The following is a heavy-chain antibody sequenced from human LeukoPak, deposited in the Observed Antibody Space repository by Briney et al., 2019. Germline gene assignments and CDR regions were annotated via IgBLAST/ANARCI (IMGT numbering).Heavy chain of an antibody. J-gene: IGHJ4*02. CDR3: ARDVSITTSSAFDY. D-gene: IGHD5/OR15-5a*01. CDR1: GFTFIGFN. Sequence: GGSLRLSCAASGFTFIGFNLNWFGRAQGKGLDGVSSFSGGGSIKYYADSVKGRFTISRDNAKNSLFLQMSSLRADDTAVYYCARDVSITTSSAFDYWGQGTLVTVSS. V-gene: IGHV3-48*03. CDR2: FSGGGSIK.